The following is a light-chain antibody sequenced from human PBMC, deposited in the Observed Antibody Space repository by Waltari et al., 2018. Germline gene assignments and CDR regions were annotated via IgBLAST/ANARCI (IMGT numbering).Light chain of an antibody. CDR1: SSDVGGYKY. V-gene: IGLV2-11*01. CDR2: DVN. CDR3: CSFAGTYPFV. J-gene: IGLJ1*01. Sequence: QSALTQPRSVSGSPGQPVTISCTGTSSDVGGYKYVSWYQQHPGKAPKVMIYDVNKRPSGVPDRFSGSKSGNTASLTISGLQAEDEADYYCCSFAGTYPFVFGTGTKVTVL.